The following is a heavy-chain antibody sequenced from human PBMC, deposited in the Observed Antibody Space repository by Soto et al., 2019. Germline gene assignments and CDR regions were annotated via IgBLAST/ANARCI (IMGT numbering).Heavy chain of an antibody. V-gene: IGHV1-69*06. CDR2: IIPIFGTA. Sequence: QVQLVQSGAEVKKPGSSVKVSCKASGGTFSSYAISWVRQAPGQGLEWMGGIIPIFGTANYAQKFQGRVTITADKSTSTAYMELSSLRSEDTAVYYCARARRDGYKNLNYYYGMDVWGQGTTVTVSS. CDR1: GGTFSSYA. D-gene: IGHD5-12*01. J-gene: IGHJ6*02. CDR3: ARARRDGYKNLNYYYGMDV.